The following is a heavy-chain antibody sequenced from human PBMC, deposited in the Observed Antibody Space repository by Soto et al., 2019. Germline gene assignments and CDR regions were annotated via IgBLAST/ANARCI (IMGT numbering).Heavy chain of an antibody. CDR1: GGSISSSSYY. CDR3: ARRNDDILTGYPLHYFDY. CDR2: IYYSGST. V-gene: IGHV4-39*01. J-gene: IGHJ4*02. Sequence: SETLSLTCTVSGGSISSSSYYWGWIRQPPGKGLEWIGSIYYSGSTYYNPSLKSRVTISVDTSKNQFSLKLGSVTSADTAVYYCARRNDDILTGYPLHYFDYWGQG. D-gene: IGHD3-9*01.